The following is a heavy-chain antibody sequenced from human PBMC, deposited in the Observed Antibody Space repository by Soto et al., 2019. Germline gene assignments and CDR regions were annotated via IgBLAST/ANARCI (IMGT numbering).Heavy chain of an antibody. CDR2: IYYSGST. CDR3: ARVVDNTLDNWFDP. J-gene: IGHJ5*02. Sequence: SETLSLTCTVSGGSISSYYWSWIRQPPGKGLEWIGYIYYSGSTYYNPSLKSRVTISVDTSKNQFSLKLSSVTAADTAVYYCARVVDNTLDNWFDPWGQGTLVTVSS. CDR1: GGSISSYY. D-gene: IGHD5-12*01. V-gene: IGHV4-59*12.